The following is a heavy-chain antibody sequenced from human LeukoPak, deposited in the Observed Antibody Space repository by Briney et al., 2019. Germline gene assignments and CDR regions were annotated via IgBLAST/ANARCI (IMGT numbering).Heavy chain of an antibody. CDR3: ARERLAMVRGVIPKEAWGWFDP. V-gene: IGHV4-59*01. D-gene: IGHD3-10*01. Sequence: PSETLSLTCTVSGDSISGYYLTWIRQSPGKGLECIGYMHYSGSTNYNPSLKSRVTISVDRSKNQVSLMVRSVTAADTAVYYCARERLAMVRGVIPKEAWGWFDPWGQGTLVTVSS. CDR1: GDSISGYY. J-gene: IGHJ5*02. CDR2: MHYSGST.